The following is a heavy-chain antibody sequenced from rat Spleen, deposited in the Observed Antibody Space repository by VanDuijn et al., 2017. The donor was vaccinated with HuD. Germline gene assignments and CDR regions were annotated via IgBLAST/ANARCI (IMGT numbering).Heavy chain of an antibody. Sequence: EVQMAESGGGLVQPGRSLKLSCAASGFTFSDYGMAWVRQAPTKGLEWVATISYGDSSGHSSTYYRDSVKGRFTISRDNAKNTQYLQMDSLRSEDTATYYWARHSGTVRGVMDAWGQGASVTVSS. CDR3: ARHSGTVRGVMDA. CDR2: ISYGDSSGHSST. J-gene: IGHJ4*01. CDR1: GFTFSDYG. V-gene: IGHV5-29*01. D-gene: IGHD1-1*01.